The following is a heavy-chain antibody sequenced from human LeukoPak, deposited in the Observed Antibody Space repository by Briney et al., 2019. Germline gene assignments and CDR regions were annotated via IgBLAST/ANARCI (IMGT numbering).Heavy chain of an antibody. Sequence: SGPTLVNPTQTLTLTCTFSGFSLSTSGMCVSWIRHPPGKALEWLARIDWDDDKYYSTSLKTRLTISKDTSKNQVVLTMTNMDPVDTATYYCARIRLGESSYYFDYWGQGTLVTVSS. V-gene: IGHV2-70*11. CDR2: IDWDDDK. J-gene: IGHJ4*02. CDR1: GFSLSTSGMC. D-gene: IGHD3-16*02. CDR3: ARIRLGESSYYFDY.